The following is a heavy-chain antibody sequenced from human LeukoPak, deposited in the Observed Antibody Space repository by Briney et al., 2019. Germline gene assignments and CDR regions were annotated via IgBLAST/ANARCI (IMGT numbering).Heavy chain of an antibody. CDR2: IYYSGST. CDR3: ARGYSQWLGTHDAFDI. J-gene: IGHJ3*02. Sequence: SETLSLTCTVSGGSISSSSYYWGWIRQPPGKGLEWIGSIYYSGSTYYNPSLKSRVTISVDTSKNQFSLKLSSVTAADTAVYYCARGYSQWLGTHDAFDIWGQGTMVTVSS. V-gene: IGHV4-39*07. D-gene: IGHD6-19*01. CDR1: GGSISSSSYY.